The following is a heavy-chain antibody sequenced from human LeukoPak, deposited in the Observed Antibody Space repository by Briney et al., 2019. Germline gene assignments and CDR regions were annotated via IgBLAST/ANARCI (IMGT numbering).Heavy chain of an antibody. CDR1: AFTFSSYT. CDR3: ARDLWHIARYGHYMDV. V-gene: IGHV3-21*01. D-gene: IGHD2-21*01. Sequence: GGSLRLSCAASAFTFSSYTMNWVRQAPGKGLEWVSSISSSSYIYYADSVKGRFTISRDNAKNSLYLQMNSLRAEDTAVYYCARDLWHIARYGHYMDVWGKGTTVTISS. CDR2: ISSSSYI. J-gene: IGHJ6*03.